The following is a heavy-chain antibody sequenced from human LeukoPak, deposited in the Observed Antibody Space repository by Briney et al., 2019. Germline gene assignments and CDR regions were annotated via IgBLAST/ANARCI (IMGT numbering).Heavy chain of an antibody. J-gene: IGHJ6*02. CDR3: ARGLRQLVRVYYYYGMDV. CDR2: INHSGST. CDR1: GGSSSGYY. Sequence: PSETLSLTCAVYGGSSSGYYWSWIRQPPGKGLEWIGEINHSGSTNYNPSLKSRVTISVDTSKNQFSLKLSSVTAADTAVYYCARGLRQLVRVYYYYGMDVWGQGTTVTVSS. V-gene: IGHV4-34*01. D-gene: IGHD6-6*01.